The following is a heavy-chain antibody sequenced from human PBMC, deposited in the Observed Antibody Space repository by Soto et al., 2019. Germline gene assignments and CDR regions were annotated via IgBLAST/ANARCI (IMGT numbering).Heavy chain of an antibody. CDR1: GASISGYH. D-gene: IGHD1-26*01. V-gene: IGHV4-59*08. CDR3: ARHGALGGSYTYGMDV. Sequence: SETLSLTCTVSGASISGYHWSWIRQFPGKELECLGYISYSGATNYNPSLKSRVTISVDTSKNQFSLKLSSVTAADTAVYYCARHGALGGSYTYGMDVWGQGTTVTVSS. J-gene: IGHJ6*02. CDR2: ISYSGAT.